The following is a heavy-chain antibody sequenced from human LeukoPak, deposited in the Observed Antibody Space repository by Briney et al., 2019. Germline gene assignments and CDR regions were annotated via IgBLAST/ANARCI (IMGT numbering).Heavy chain of an antibody. J-gene: IGHJ5*02. D-gene: IGHD3-3*01. Sequence: GASVKVSCKASGYTFTGYYMHWVRQAPGQGLEWMGRINPNSGGTNYAQKFQGRVTMTRDTSISTAYMELSRLRSDDTAVYYCARSRLGFLEWLLTWGQGTLVTVPS. CDR2: INPNSGGT. CDR3: ARSRLGFLEWLLT. V-gene: IGHV1-2*06. CDR1: GYTFTGYY.